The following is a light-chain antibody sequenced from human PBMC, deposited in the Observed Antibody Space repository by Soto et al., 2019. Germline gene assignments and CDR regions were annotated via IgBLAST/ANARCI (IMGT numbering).Light chain of an antibody. CDR3: QQYHNYRT. CDR2: DAS. CDR1: QSISTW. V-gene: IGKV1-5*01. J-gene: IGKJ1*01. Sequence: DIQMTQSPSTLSASVGDRVTINCRASQSISTWLAWYQQKPGKAPNLLIYDASNLESGVPSRFSGSGSGTEFTLTINSLQPDDFATYYCQQYHNYRTFGQGTKVEIK.